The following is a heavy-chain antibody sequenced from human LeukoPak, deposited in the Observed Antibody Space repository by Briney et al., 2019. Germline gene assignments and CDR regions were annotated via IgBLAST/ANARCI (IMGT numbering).Heavy chain of an antibody. V-gene: IGHV4-30-2*01. CDR3: ARFSPRAMGNYLDF. CDR2: IYPRGST. CDR1: GGSISSGSYS. J-gene: IGHJ4*02. D-gene: IGHD7-27*01. Sequence: SETLSLTCAVSGGSISSGSYSWSWIRQPPGKGLEWIGYIYPRGSTYYNPSLKSRVILSLDKSAIQFSLNLSSVTAADTAVYYCARFSPRAMGNYLDFWGQGTLVTVSS.